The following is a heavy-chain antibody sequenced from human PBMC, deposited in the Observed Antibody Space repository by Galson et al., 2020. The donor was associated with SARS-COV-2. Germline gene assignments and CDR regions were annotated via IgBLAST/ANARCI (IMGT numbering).Heavy chain of an antibody. D-gene: IGHD3-22*01. J-gene: IGHJ3*02. CDR1: CGSISSSSHY. V-gene: IGHV4-39*01. CDR2: IYYSGST. CDR3: ARVALYDSSGYWLSAFDI. Sequence: SQNLSPTCAVSCGSISSSSHYRGWTRPPPGKGLEWIGSIYYSGSTYYNPSHKSRVTISVDTYKIQFSLKLSSVTAADTAVYYCARVALYDSSGYWLSAFDIWGQGTMVTVSS.